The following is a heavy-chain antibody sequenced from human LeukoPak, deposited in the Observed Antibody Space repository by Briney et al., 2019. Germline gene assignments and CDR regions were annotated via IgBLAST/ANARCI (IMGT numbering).Heavy chain of an antibody. V-gene: IGHV4-39*07. CDR3: TRGRSEKQQIGLLWFGESQPYFDY. J-gene: IGHJ4*02. CDR1: GGSISSSSYY. Sequence: SETLSLTCTVSGGSISSSSYYWGWIRQPPGKGLEWIGEINHSGSTNYNPSLKSRVTISVDTSKSQFSLNLNSMTAADTAVYYCTRGRSEKQQIGLLWFGESQPYFDYWGQGTLVTVSS. D-gene: IGHD3-10*01. CDR2: INHSGST.